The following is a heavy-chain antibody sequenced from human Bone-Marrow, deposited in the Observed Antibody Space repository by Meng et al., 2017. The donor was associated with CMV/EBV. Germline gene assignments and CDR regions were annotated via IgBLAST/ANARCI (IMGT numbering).Heavy chain of an antibody. CDR1: GFPFSSYT. Sequence: GESLRLSCAASGFPFSSYTMHWVRQAPGKGLEWVTVLSHDEIDEYYADSVKGRFTISRDNSKNTLYLQMNSLRTEDTAIYYCARDDGFSSSWSDTPHYYYYYGMDVWGQGTTVTVSS. CDR2: LSHDEIDE. J-gene: IGHJ6*02. V-gene: IGHV3-30*01. CDR3: ARDDGFSSSWSDTPHYYYYYGMDV. D-gene: IGHD6-13*01.